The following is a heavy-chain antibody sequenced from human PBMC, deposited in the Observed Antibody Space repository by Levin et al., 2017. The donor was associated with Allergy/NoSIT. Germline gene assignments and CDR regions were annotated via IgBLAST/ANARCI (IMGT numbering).Heavy chain of an antibody. CDR2: IYISGST. CDR1: GDSIGTYY. Sequence: SETLSLTCTVSGDSIGTYYWTWIRQPAGKALEWIGRIYISGSTNYNPSLKSRVTMSVDASKNQFSLRLTSVTAADTAVYYCARGLYGSDFRLWGRGTLVTVSS. V-gene: IGHV4-4*07. J-gene: IGHJ4*02. CDR3: ARGLYGSDFRL. D-gene: IGHD6-19*01.